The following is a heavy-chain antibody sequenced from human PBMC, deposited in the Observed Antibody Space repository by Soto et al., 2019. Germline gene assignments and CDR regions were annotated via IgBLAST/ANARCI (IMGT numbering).Heavy chain of an antibody. D-gene: IGHD2-15*01. CDR2: IGSSGNSI. J-gene: IGHJ6*03. Sequence: EVQLVESGGGLVQPGGSLRLSCAASGFTFSSYSMNWVRQAPGKGREGVSYIGSSGNSIYYADSVKGRFTISRDNAKNSLYLHMNSLRAEDTAVYYCARGTSCNTGSCSIFYYYYMDVWGKGTTVTVSS. CDR1: GFTFSSYS. CDR3: ARGTSCNTGSCSIFYYYYMDV. V-gene: IGHV3-48*01.